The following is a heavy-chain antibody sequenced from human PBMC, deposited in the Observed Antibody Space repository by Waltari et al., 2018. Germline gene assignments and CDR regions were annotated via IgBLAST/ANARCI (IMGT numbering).Heavy chain of an antibody. CDR3: ARFSYYGSGPTGY. CDR1: GFTVSSNY. Sequence: EVQLVETGGGLIQPGGSLRLSCAASGFTVSSNYMSWVRQAPGKGLEWVSVIYSGGSTYYADSVKGRFTISRDNSKNTLYLQMNSLRAEDTAVYYCARFSYYGSGPTGYWGQGTLVTVSS. D-gene: IGHD3-10*01. CDR2: IYSGGST. J-gene: IGHJ4*02. V-gene: IGHV3-53*02.